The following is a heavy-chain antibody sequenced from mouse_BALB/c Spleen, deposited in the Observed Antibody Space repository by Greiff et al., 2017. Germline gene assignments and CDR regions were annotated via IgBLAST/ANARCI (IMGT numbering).Heavy chain of an antibody. V-gene: IGHV2-9*02. CDR2: IWAGGST. CDR1: GFSLTSYG. CDR3: ARIYDYGSSYEGYAMDY. Sequence: VKVEESGPGLVAPSQSLSITCTVSGFSLTSYGVHWVRQPPGKGLEWLGVIWAGGSTNYNSALMSRLSISKDNSKSQVFLKMNSLQTDDTAMYYCARIYDYGSSYEGYAMDYWGQGTSVTVSS. D-gene: IGHD1-1*01. J-gene: IGHJ4*01.